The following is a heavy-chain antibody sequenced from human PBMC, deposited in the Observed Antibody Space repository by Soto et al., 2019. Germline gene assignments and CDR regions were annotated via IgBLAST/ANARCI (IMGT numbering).Heavy chain of an antibody. Sequence: GESLKISCSGSGYSFANYWIGWVRQMPGKGLEWMGIIYPADSDTRYSPSFQGQVTISADKSIGTAYLQWNSLKASDTAKYFCARGDTSDYSTATPADYWGQGTLVTVSS. J-gene: IGHJ4*02. CDR2: IYPADSDT. V-gene: IGHV5-51*01. CDR3: ARGDTSDYSTATPADY. CDR1: GYSFANYW. D-gene: IGHD3-22*01.